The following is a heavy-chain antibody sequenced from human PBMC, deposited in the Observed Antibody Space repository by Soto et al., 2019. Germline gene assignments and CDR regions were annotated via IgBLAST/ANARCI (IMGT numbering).Heavy chain of an antibody. CDR3: ERETTSFLGDAIPTGGFDP. V-gene: IGHV4-31*03. J-gene: IGHJ5*02. CDR1: GDSISSSGYY. D-gene: IGHD1-1*01. CDR2: IYYSGST. Sequence: SETLSLTCTVSGDSISSSGYYWSWIRQHPGKGLEWIGSIYYSGSTYYIPSLKSRITISVDTSKNQFSLKLSSVTAADTAVYYCERETTSFLGDAIPTGGFDPGGKGPLVPV.